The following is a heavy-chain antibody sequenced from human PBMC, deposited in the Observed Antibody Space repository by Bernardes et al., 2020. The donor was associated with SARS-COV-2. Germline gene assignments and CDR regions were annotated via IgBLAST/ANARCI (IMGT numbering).Heavy chain of an antibody. V-gene: IGHV1-2*02. CDR1: GYTFTGYY. D-gene: IGHD3-3*01. CDR3: ARVQYYDFWSGYLGYGMDV. Sequence: ASMKVSCKASGYTFTGYYMHWVRQAPGQGLEWMGWINPNSGGTNYAQKFQGRVTMTRDTSISTAYMELSRLRSDDTAVYYCARVQYYDFWSGYLGYGMDVWGQGPTVTVSS. CDR2: INPNSGGT. J-gene: IGHJ6*02.